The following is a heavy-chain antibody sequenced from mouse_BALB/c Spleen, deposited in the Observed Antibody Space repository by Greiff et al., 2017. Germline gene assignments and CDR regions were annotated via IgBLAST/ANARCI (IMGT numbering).Heavy chain of an antibody. CDR1: GYAFSSYW. Sequence: QVQLKQSGAELVRPGSSVKISCKASGYAFSSYWMNWVKQRPGQGLEWIGQIYPGDGDTNYNGKFKGKATLTADKSSSTAYMQLSSLTSEDSAVYFCARGGTVVADYFDYWGQGTTLTVSS. D-gene: IGHD1-1*01. CDR3: ARGGTVVADYFDY. V-gene: IGHV1-80*01. J-gene: IGHJ2*01. CDR2: IYPGDGDT.